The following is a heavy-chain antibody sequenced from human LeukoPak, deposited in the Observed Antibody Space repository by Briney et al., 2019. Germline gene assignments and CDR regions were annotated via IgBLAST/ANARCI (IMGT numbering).Heavy chain of an antibody. J-gene: IGHJ4*02. V-gene: IGHV1-2*06. CDR2: INPNSGGT. CDR1: GYTFTGYY. CDR3: ARAGKWLLPPDY. D-gene: IGHD3-22*01. Sequence: GESLKISCKGSGYTFTGYYMHWVRQAPGQGLEWMGRINPNSGGTNYAQKFQGRVTMTRDTSISTAYMELSRLRSDDTAVYYCARAGKWLLPPDYWGQGTLVTVSS.